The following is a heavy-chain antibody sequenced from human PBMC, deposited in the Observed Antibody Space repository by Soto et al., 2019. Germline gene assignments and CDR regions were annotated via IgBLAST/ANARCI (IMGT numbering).Heavy chain of an antibody. Sequence: EVQLVDSGGGLVQPGGSLRLSCAASEFTFRSYWMHWVRQSPGNGLVWVSRISGDGSSTNYADSVKGRFTSSRDSAKNTVYLQIDSLRAEDRAVYYCARSLPGTYGAFDLWGQGTMGTVSS. CDR2: ISGDGSST. CDR1: EFTFRSYW. J-gene: IGHJ3*01. D-gene: IGHD1-7*01. V-gene: IGHV3-74*01. CDR3: ARSLPGTYGAFDL.